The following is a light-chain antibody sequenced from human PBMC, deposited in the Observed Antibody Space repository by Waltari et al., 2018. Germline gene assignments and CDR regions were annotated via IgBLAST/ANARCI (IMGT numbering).Light chain of an antibody. CDR3: QQYNRWPPLT. Sequence: VLPPSPAALSVSPGERVTLSCKASQNIDNNLAWYQQKPGQSPRLLIYGASTRATGVPARFSGSGSGTEFTLTISSLQSEDCAVFYCQQYNRWPPLTFGGGTKVEIK. J-gene: IGKJ4*01. CDR1: QNIDNN. CDR2: GAS. V-gene: IGKV3-15*01.